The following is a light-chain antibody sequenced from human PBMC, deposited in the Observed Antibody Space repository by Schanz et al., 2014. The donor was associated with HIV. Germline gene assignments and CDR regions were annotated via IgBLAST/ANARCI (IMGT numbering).Light chain of an antibody. CDR1: SSNIGADYD. CDR3: QSFDSSLNGVV. CDR2: DNT. V-gene: IGLV1-40*01. Sequence: QSLLAQPPSVSGAPGQRVTISCTGSSSNIGADYDVHWYQLLPGTAPRLLIFDNTNRPSAVPARFSGSKSGSSASLDISGLQAEDEADYFCQSFDSSLNGVVFGGGTKLTVL. J-gene: IGLJ3*02.